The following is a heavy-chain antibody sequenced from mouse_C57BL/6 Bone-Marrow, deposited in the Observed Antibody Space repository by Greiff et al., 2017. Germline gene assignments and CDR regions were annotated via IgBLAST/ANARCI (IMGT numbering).Heavy chain of an antibody. V-gene: IGHV1-53*01. CDR3: ARAPYYSNSPFAY. CDR2: INPGNGGT. D-gene: IGHD2-5*01. Sequence: VQLQQPGTELVKPGASVKLSCKASGYTFTSYWMHWVKQRPGQGLEWIGNINPGNGGTNYNEKFKSKAKLTVDKSSSTAYMQLSSLRSEDSAVYNCARAPYYSNSPFAYGGQGPGVTVSA. CDR1: GYTFTSYW. J-gene: IGHJ3*01.